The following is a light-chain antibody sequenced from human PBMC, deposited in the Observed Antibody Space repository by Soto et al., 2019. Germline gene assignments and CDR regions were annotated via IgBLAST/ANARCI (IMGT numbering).Light chain of an antibody. CDR3: HSYGSSLRGYVV. V-gene: IGLV1-40*01. CDR2: GNS. J-gene: IGLJ2*01. Sequence: QSVLTQPPSVSGAPGQRVTISCTGSSSNIGAGYDVHWYQQLPGTAPKLLIYGNSNRPSGVPDRFSGSKSGTSASLAITGVQAEDEADYYCHSYGSSLRGYVVFGGGTKLTVL. CDR1: SSNIGAGYD.